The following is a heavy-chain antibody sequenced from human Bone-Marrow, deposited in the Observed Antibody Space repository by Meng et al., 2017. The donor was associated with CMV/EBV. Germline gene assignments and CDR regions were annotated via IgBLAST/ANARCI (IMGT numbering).Heavy chain of an antibody. CDR2: INTDGSIT. CDR3: ARDSYDNLDY. CDR1: GFTFSSYW. Sequence: GESLKISCAVSGFTFSSYWMHWVRQAPGKGLIWVSRINTDGSITNFAGSVKGRFTISRDNAKNTLYLQMNGLRAEDTAMYYCARDSYDNLDYWGQETLVTFAS. V-gene: IGHV3-74*01. J-gene: IGHJ4*02. D-gene: IGHD3-9*01.